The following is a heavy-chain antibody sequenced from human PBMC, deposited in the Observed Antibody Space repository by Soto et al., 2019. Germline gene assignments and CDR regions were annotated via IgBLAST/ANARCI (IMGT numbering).Heavy chain of an antibody. D-gene: IGHD3-22*01. Sequence: GASVKVSCKASGYTFSSYAISWVRQAPGQGLEWMGGIIPIFGTANYAQKFQGRVTITADESTSTAYMELSSLRSEDTAVYYCARDPDYYDSSGANFDCWGQGTLVTVSS. J-gene: IGHJ4*02. CDR2: IIPIFGTA. CDR3: ARDPDYYDSSGANFDC. CDR1: GYTFSSYA. V-gene: IGHV1-69*13.